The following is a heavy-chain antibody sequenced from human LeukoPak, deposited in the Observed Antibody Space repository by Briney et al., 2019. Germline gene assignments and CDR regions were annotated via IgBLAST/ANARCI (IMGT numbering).Heavy chain of an antibody. Sequence: SETLSLTCTVSGDSMSTYYWNWIRQSAGKGLEWIGRIYTTGSTTYNPSLKNRVTLSVDTSKNHFSLRLSSVTAADTAVYYCARADCSGGYWYFFDYWGQGTLVTVSS. CDR2: IYTTGST. J-gene: IGHJ4*02. V-gene: IGHV4-4*07. D-gene: IGHD2-15*01. CDR3: ARADCSGGYWYFFDY. CDR1: GDSMSTYY.